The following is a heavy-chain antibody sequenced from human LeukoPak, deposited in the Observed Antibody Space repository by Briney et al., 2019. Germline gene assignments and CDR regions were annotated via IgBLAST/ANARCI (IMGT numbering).Heavy chain of an antibody. CDR3: ARHWYSSSWAFGY. J-gene: IGHJ4*02. V-gene: IGHV4-38-2*02. Sequence: SETLSLTCTVSGYSISSGYYWGWIRQPPGKGLEWIGSIYHSGSTYYNPSLKSRVTISVDTSKNQFSLKLSSVTAADTAVYYCARHWYSSSWAFGYWGQGTLVTVSS. D-gene: IGHD6-13*01. CDR2: IYHSGST. CDR1: GYSISSGYY.